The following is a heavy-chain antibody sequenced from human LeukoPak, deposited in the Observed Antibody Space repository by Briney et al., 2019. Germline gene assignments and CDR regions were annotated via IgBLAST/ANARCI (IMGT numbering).Heavy chain of an antibody. Sequence: SETLSLTCAAYGGSFSGYYWSWIRQPPGKGLEWIGEINHSGSTNYNPSLKSRVTISVDTSKNQFSLKLSSVTAADTAVYYCARELSPYYFDYWGQGTLVTVSS. D-gene: IGHD6-6*01. CDR1: GGSFSGYY. CDR3: ARELSPYYFDY. J-gene: IGHJ4*02. CDR2: INHSGST. V-gene: IGHV4-34*01.